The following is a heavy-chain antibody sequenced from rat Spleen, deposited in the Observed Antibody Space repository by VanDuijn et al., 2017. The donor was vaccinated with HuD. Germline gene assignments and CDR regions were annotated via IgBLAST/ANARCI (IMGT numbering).Heavy chain of an antibody. J-gene: IGHJ2*01. Sequence: EVQLVESDGGLVQPGRSLKLSCAASGFTFSDYYMAWVRQAPTKGLEWVATISYDDSRTYYRDSVKGRFTISRDNAKSTLYLQMDSLRSEHTATYYCARHGYNSYFDHWGQGVMVTVSS. V-gene: IGHV5-29*01. CDR2: ISYDDSRT. CDR3: ARHGYNSYFDH. D-gene: IGHD1-9*01. CDR1: GFTFSDYY.